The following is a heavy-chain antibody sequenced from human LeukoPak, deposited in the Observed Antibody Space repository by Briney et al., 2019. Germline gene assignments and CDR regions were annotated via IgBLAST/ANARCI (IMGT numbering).Heavy chain of an antibody. CDR1: GGTFSSYA. CDR3: ARGPRIRALPFDY. J-gene: IGHJ4*02. CDR2: IIPIFGTA. Sequence: ASVKVSCKASGGTFSSYAISWVRQAPGQGLEWMGGIIPIFGTANYAQKFQGRVTITTDESTSTAYMELRSLRSDDTAVYYCARGPRIRALPFDYWGQGTLVTVSS. V-gene: IGHV1-69*05. D-gene: IGHD2/OR15-2a*01.